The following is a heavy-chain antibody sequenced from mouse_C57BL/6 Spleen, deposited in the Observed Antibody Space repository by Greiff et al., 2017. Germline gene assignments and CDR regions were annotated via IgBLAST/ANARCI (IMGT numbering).Heavy chain of an antibody. Sequence: VQLQQPGAELVRPGSSVKLSCKASGYTFTSYWMDWVKQRPGQGLEWIGNIYPSDSETHYNQKFKDKATLTVDKSSSTAYMQLSSLTSEDSAVYYCARGGYWDYAMDYWGQGTSVTVSS. V-gene: IGHV1-61*01. CDR2: IYPSDSET. CDR1: GYTFTSYW. J-gene: IGHJ4*01. D-gene: IGHD2-3*01. CDR3: ARGGYWDYAMDY.